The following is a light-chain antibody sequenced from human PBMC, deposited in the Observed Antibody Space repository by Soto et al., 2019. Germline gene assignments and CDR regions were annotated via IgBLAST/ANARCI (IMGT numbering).Light chain of an antibody. CDR2: LGS. CDR1: QSLLHSNGYNY. V-gene: IGKV2-28*01. Sequence: DIVMTQSPLSLPVTPGEPAYISCRSSQSLLHSNGYNYLDWYLQKPGQSPQLLIYLGSNRASGVPDRFSGSGSGTDFTLKISRVEAEDVGVYYCMQALQPPWTFGQGTKVEIK. J-gene: IGKJ1*01. CDR3: MQALQPPWT.